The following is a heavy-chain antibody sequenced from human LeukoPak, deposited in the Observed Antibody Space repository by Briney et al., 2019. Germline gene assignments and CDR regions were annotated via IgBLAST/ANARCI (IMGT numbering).Heavy chain of an antibody. CDR1: GGSFSGYY. D-gene: IGHD1-1*01. CDR3: ARQGAGGIYYYYYYGMDV. V-gene: IGHV4-34*01. CDR2: IYYSGST. Sequence: PSETLSLTCAVYGGSFSGYYWSWIRQPPGKGLEWIGSIYYSGSTYYNPSLKSRVTISVDTSKNQFSLKLSSVTAADTAVYYCARQGAGGIYYYYYYGMDVWGQGTTVTVSS. J-gene: IGHJ6*02.